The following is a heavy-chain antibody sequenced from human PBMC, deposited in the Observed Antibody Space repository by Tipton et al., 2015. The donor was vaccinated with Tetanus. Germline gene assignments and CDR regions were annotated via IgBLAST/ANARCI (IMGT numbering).Heavy chain of an antibody. D-gene: IGHD2-21*02. CDR3: ARVAGFRCGDCVDT. CDR2: ISNDGSLK. Sequence: SLRLSCAASGFIFSDSNMHWVRQAPGKGLEAVALISNDGSLKFYADSVTGRFTISRDNSEDTLYLRMDSLRPEDTAVYYCARVAGFRCGDCVDTWGPGAQVTVSS. CDR1: GFIFSDSN. J-gene: IGHJ5*01. V-gene: IGHV3-30*04.